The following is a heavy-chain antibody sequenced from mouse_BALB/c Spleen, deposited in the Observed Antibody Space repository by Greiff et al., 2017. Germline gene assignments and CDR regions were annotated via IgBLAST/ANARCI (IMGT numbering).Heavy chain of an antibody. Sequence: EVMLVESGGGLVQPGGSMKLSCVASGFTFSNYWMNWVRQSPEKGLEWVAEIRLKSNNYATHYAESVKGRFTISRDDSKSSVYLQMNNLRAEDTGIYYCTRMDGNYEGAMDYWGQGTSVTVSS. CDR2: IRLKSNNYAT. CDR3: TRMDGNYEGAMDY. V-gene: IGHV6-6*02. D-gene: IGHD2-1*01. J-gene: IGHJ4*01. CDR1: GFTFSNYW.